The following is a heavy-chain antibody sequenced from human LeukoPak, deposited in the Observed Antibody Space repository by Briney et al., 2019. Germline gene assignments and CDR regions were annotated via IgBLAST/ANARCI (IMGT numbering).Heavy chain of an antibody. CDR1: GYTFTSYA. D-gene: IGHD6-13*01. Sequence: ASVKVSCKASGYTFTSYAMHWVRQAPGQRLEWMGWINAGNGNTKYSQKFQGRVTITRDTSASTAYMELSSLRSEDTAVYYCARDPPRIAAAGLGDYWGQGTLVTVSS. CDR3: ARDPPRIAAAGLGDY. V-gene: IGHV1-3*01. CDR2: INAGNGNT. J-gene: IGHJ4*02.